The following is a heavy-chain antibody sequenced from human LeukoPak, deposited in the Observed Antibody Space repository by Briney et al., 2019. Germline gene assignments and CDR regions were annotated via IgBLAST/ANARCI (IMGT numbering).Heavy chain of an antibody. CDR2: INHSGST. V-gene: IGHV4-34*01. D-gene: IGHD4-17*01. CDR1: GGSFSGYY. CDR3: ARVGRDYGYYYYYMDV. Sequence: SETLSLTCAVYGGSFSGYYWSWIRQPPGKGLEWIGEINHSGSTNYNPSLKSRVTISVDTSKNQFSLKLSSVTAADTAVYYCARVGRDYGYYYYYMDVWGKGTTVTVSS. J-gene: IGHJ6*03.